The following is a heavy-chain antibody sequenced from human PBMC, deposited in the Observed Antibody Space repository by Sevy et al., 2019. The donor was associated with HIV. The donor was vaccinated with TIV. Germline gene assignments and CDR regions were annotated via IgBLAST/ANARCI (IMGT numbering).Heavy chain of an antibody. CDR1: GFTFSDHY. V-gene: IGHV3-72*01. CDR3: ATHAGIAAAGRVFDY. CDR2: TRNKADGYTT. D-gene: IGHD6-13*01. Sequence: GGSLRLSCVASGFTFSDHYMEWVRQAPGKGLEWVGRTRNKADGYTTEYAASVKGTFTIPRNESKNPLYLQMNSLKAEDTAIYYCATHAGIAAAGRVFDYWGQGTLVTVSS. J-gene: IGHJ4*02.